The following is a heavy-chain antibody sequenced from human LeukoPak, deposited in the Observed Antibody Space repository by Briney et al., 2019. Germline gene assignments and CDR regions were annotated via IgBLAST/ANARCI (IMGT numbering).Heavy chain of an antibody. J-gene: IGHJ4*02. CDR2: ITPSGGT. CDR1: GYTFTSYA. CDR3: AKDGARWY. Sequence: ASVKVSFKASGYTFTSYAMHWVRQAPGQGLEWMGWITPSGGTNYPQKFQGRVAITRDTSITTAYMDLSSLTSDDTAVYYCAKDGARWYWGQGTLVTVSS. D-gene: IGHD3-16*01. V-gene: IGHV1-2*02.